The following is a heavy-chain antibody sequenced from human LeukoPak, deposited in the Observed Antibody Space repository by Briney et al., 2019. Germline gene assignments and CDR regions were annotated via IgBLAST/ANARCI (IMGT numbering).Heavy chain of an antibody. Sequence: SETLSLTCTVSGGSISSYYWSWIRQPPGKGLEWIGYIYYSGSTNYNPSLKSRVTISVGTSKNQFSLKLSSVTAADTAVYYCARDRGHNWNDPPGAFDIWGQGTMVTVSS. J-gene: IGHJ3*02. CDR3: ARDRGHNWNDPPGAFDI. CDR1: GGSISSYY. V-gene: IGHV4-59*01. D-gene: IGHD1-1*01. CDR2: IYYSGST.